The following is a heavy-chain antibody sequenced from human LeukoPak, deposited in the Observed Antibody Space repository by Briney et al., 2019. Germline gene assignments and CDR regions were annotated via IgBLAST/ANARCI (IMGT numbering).Heavy chain of an antibody. V-gene: IGHV4-61*01. CDR1: GGSVSSANYY. CDR2: IYYSGST. Sequence: SETLSLTCSVSGGSVSSANYYWSWIRQPPGKGLEWIGYIYYSGSTNYNPSLKSRVIISVDMSKNQFSLKLSSVTAADTAVYYCARELSYFDHWGQGTLVTVSS. J-gene: IGHJ4*02. CDR3: ARELSYFDH.